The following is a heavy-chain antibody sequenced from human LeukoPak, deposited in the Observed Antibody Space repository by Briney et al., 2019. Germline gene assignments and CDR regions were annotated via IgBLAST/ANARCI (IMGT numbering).Heavy chain of an antibody. Sequence: ASVKVSCKASGYTFTSYYMHWVRQAPGQGLEWMGIINPSGGSTSYAQKFQGRVTMTRDTSTSTVYMELSSLRSEDTAVYYCARDLDIVLMVYAFGSFDYWGQGTLVTVSS. V-gene: IGHV1-46*01. D-gene: IGHD2-8*01. CDR1: GYTFTSYY. CDR3: ARDLDIVLMVYAFGSFDY. CDR2: INPSGGST. J-gene: IGHJ4*02.